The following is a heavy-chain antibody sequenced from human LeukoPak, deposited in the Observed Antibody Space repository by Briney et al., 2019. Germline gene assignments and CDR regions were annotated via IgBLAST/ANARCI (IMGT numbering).Heavy chain of an antibody. V-gene: IGHV3-23*01. Sequence: GGSLRLSCAASGFTFSGYAMSWVRQAPGKGLEWVSAISGSGGSTYYADSVKGRFTISRDNSKNTLYLQMNSLRAEDTAVYYCAKDYRYCSSTSCYNADAFDIWGQGTMVTVSS. CDR1: GFTFSGYA. D-gene: IGHD2-2*02. CDR3: AKDYRYCSSTSCYNADAFDI. J-gene: IGHJ3*02. CDR2: ISGSGGST.